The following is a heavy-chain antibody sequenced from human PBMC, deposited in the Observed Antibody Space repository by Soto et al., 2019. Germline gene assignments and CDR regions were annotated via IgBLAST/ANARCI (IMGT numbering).Heavy chain of an antibody. CDR2: ISYDGSNK. V-gene: IGHV3-30*18. J-gene: IGHJ3*02. D-gene: IGHD6-13*01. Sequence: GGSLRLSCAASGFTFSSYGMHWVRQAPGKGLEWVAVISYDGSNKYYADSVKGRFTISRDNSKNTLYLQMNSLRAEDTAVYYCAKPMLREQLVSRDAFDIWGQGTMVTVSS. CDR1: GFTFSSYG. CDR3: AKPMLREQLVSRDAFDI.